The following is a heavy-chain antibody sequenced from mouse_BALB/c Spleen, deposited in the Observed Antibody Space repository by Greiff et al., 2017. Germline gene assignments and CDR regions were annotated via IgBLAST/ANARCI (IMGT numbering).Heavy chain of an antibody. CDR3: AREGVTTVVATGFDY. D-gene: IGHD1-1*01. V-gene: IGHV1-87*01. J-gene: IGHJ2*01. CDR2: IYPGDGDT. CDR1: GYTFTSYW. Sequence: VQLQQSGAELARPGASVKLSCKASGYTFTSYWMQWVKQRPGQGLEWIGAIYPGDGDTRYTQKFKGKATLTADKSSSTAYMQLSSLASEDSAVYYCAREGVTTVVATGFDYWGQGTTLTVSA.